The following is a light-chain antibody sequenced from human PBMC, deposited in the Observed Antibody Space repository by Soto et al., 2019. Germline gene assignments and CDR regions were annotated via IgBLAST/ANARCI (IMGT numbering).Light chain of an antibody. V-gene: IGKV3-15*01. Sequence: EIEMTQSPVALSVSPGERATLSSRASQSVSTNLAWYQQKPGQAPRLLIFGASTRATGIPARFSGSGSGTEFTLTISSLQSEDFALYCCQQYNNWPRTFGHGTKVEIK. CDR1: QSVSTN. CDR3: QQYNNWPRT. J-gene: IGKJ1*01. CDR2: GAS.